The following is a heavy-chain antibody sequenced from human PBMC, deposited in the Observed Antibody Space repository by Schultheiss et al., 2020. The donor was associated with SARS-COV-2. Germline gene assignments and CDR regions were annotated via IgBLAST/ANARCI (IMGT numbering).Heavy chain of an antibody. D-gene: IGHD3-22*01. J-gene: IGHJ4*02. CDR3: ARETYHYETSGYYPYYFDY. Sequence: GGSLRLSCAASGFTFTDYAMTWVRQAPGKGLEWVSSISSSSSYIYYADSVKGRLTISRDNAKNSLYLQMNSLRAEDTAVYYCARETYHYETSGYYPYYFDYWGQGTLVTVSS. V-gene: IGHV3-21*01. CDR2: ISSSSSYI. CDR1: GFTFTDYA.